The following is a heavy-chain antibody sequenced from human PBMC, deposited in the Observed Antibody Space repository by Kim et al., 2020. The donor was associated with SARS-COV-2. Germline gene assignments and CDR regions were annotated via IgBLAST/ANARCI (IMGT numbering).Heavy chain of an antibody. CDR2: IYSGGST. CDR3: ARGAPVAPPVEDY. D-gene: IGHD6-19*01. V-gene: IGHV3-53*01. CDR1: GFTVSSNY. Sequence: GGSLRLSCAASGFTVSSNYMSWVRQAPGKGLEWVSVIYSGGSTYYADSVKGRFTISRDNSKNTLYLQMNSLRAEDTAVYYCARGAPVAPPVEDYWGQGTLVTVSS. J-gene: IGHJ4*02.